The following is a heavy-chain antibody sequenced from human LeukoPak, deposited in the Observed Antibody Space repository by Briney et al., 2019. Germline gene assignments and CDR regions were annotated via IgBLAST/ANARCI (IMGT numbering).Heavy chain of an antibody. CDR3: AKDRLLLRSRSYFDY. CDR1: GFTFSSYA. CDR2: ISYDGSNK. Sequence: GRSLRLSCAASGFTFSSYAMHWVRQAPGKGLEWVAVISYDGSNKYYADSVKGRFTISRDNSKNTLYLQMNSLRAEDTAVYYCAKDRLLLRSRSYFDYWGQGTLVTVSS. V-gene: IGHV3-30-3*01. J-gene: IGHJ4*02. D-gene: IGHD2-15*01.